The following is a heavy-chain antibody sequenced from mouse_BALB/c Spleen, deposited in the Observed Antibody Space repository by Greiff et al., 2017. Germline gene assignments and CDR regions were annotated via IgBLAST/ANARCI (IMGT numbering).Heavy chain of an antibody. CDR3: AREGPGRWFAY. J-gene: IGHJ3*01. Sequence: DVKLQESGPELVKPGASVKIPCKASGYTFTDYNMDWVKQSHGKSLEWIGDINPNNGGTIYNQKFKGKATLTVDKSSSTAYMELRSLTSEDTAVYYCAREGPGRWFAYWGQGTLVTVSA. CDR2: INPNNGGT. CDR1: GYTFTDYN. D-gene: IGHD4-1*01. V-gene: IGHV1-18*01.